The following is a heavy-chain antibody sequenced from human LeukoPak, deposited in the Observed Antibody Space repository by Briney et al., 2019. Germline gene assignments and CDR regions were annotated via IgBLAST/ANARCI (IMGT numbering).Heavy chain of an antibody. J-gene: IGHJ4*02. V-gene: IGHV3-7*03. D-gene: IGHD3-16*01. Sequence: GGSLRLSCAASGFTFSSYWMSWVRQAPGKGLEWVANIKQDGSEKYYVDSVKGRFTISRDNAKNSLYLQMNSLKTEDTAVYYCTTLGAFDYWGQGTLVTVSS. CDR3: TTLGAFDY. CDR1: GFTFSSYW. CDR2: IKQDGSEK.